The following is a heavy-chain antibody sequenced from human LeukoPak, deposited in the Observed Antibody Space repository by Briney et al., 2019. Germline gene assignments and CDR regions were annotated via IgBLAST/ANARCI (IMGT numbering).Heavy chain of an antibody. CDR3: ARDYRYYYDSSGPKDAFDI. D-gene: IGHD3-22*01. J-gene: IGHJ3*02. CDR1: SYSISSGFY. Sequence: SSETLSLICTVSSYSISSGFYWGWIRQPPGKGLEWIGSIYHSGSTYYSPSLKSRVTISVDTSKNQFSLKLSSVTAADTAVYYCARDYRYYYDSSGPKDAFDIWGQGTMVTVSS. V-gene: IGHV4-38-2*02. CDR2: IYHSGST.